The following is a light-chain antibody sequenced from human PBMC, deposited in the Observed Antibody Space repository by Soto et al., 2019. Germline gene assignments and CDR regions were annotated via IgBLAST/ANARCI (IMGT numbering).Light chain of an antibody. J-gene: IGKJ4*01. V-gene: IGKV1-17*01. Sequence: DIQMTQSPSSLSASVGDRVTITCRASQGIGNDLGWYQQKPGNAPKRLIYAASSLQSGVPSRFSGSESGTEFTLTISSLKPEDFATYYFQQYNSYPLTFGGGTKVEVK. CDR2: AAS. CDR3: QQYNSYPLT. CDR1: QGIGND.